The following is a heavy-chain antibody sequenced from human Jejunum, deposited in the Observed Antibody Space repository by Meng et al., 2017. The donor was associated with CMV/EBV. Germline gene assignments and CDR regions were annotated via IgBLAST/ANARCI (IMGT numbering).Heavy chain of an antibody. Sequence: VSGFSISRGYYWSWVRQAPGRGLEWIGGVYHSGSAYYDPSLKSRVTISVDPSENQFSLGLASVTAADTAVYYCARARSTTWYQDFWGQGTLVTVSS. J-gene: IGHJ4*02. CDR3: ARARSTTWYQDF. V-gene: IGHV4-38-2*01. CDR2: VYHSGSA. CDR1: GFSISRGYY. D-gene: IGHD6-13*01.